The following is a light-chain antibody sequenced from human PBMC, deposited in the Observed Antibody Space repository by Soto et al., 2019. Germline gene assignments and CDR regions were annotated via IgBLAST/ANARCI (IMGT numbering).Light chain of an antibody. Sequence: DIVMTQSPLSLPVTPGAPASISCRSSQSLLHSNGYNYLDWYLQKPGQSPQLLIYLGSNRASGVPERFSGSGSGTDFTLKISRVEAEDVGGYYCMQALQTYTFGQGTKLEIK. CDR1: QSLLHSNGYNY. V-gene: IGKV2-28*01. CDR3: MQALQTYT. CDR2: LGS. J-gene: IGKJ2*01.